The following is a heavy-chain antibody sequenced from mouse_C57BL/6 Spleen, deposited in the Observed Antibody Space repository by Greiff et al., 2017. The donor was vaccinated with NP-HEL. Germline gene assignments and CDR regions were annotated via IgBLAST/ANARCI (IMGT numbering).Heavy chain of an antibody. D-gene: IGHD2-5*01. V-gene: IGHV1-42*01. J-gene: IGHJ3*01. CDR3: ARDYSNPFAY. CDR2: INPSTGGT. Sequence: VQLKQSGPELVKPGASVKISCKASGYSFTGYYMNWVKQSPEKSLEWIGEINPSTGGTTYNQKFKAKATLTVDKSSSTAYMQLKSLTSEDSAVYYCARDYSNPFAYWGQGTLVTVSA. CDR1: GYSFTGYY.